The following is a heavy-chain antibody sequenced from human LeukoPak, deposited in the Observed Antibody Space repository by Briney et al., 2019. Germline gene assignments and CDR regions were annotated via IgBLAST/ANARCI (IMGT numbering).Heavy chain of an antibody. CDR3: IRGPGHYFDY. CDR2: INPSSGAT. CDR1: GYTFNYYY. Sequence: SVKVSCKASGYTFNYYYMHWVRQAPGQGLEWMGWINPSSGATNYAQKFQGRVTMTRDTSVSTAYMELTRLRSDDSAVFYCIRGPGHYFDYWGQGTVVTVPS. V-gene: IGHV1-2*02. J-gene: IGHJ4*02. D-gene: IGHD3-10*01.